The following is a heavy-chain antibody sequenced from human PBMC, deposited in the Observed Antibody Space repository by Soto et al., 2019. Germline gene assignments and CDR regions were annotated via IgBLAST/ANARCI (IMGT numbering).Heavy chain of an antibody. CDR3: AKDIVKYTYGACDY. V-gene: IGHV3-30*18. Sequence: QVQLVESGGAVVQPGKSLRLSCAASGFSFNTYGMYWARQAPGKGLEWVAAISYDGSNQYHADSVKGRFTISRANSKSTLYLQMNSLRVEDTAEYYCAKDIVKYTYGACDYWGQGALVTVSS. J-gene: IGHJ4*02. D-gene: IGHD5-18*01. CDR2: ISYDGSNQ. CDR1: GFSFNTYG.